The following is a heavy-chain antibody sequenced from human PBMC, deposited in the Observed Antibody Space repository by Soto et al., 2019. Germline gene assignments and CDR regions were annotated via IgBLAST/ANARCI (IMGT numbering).Heavy chain of an antibody. J-gene: IGHJ4*02. CDR2: INPTGGT. CDR1: GGSFSGYY. Sequence: QVQLQQWGAGLLKPSETLSLTCAVYGGSFSGYYWSWVRQSPGKGLEWIGEINPTGGTNYNPSLKSRVTISVDTSKDQFSLQLSSVTAADTAVYYCARTRATPASRNLDYWGQGTLVTVS. D-gene: IGHD1-1*01. CDR3: ARTRATPASRNLDY. V-gene: IGHV4-34*01.